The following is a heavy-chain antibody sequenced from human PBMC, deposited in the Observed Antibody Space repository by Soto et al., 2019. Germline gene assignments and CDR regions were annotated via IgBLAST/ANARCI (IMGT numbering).Heavy chain of an antibody. Sequence: ETLSLTGAVSGYSISSGYYGGWIRQPPGKGLEWIGSIYHSGSTYYNPSLKSRVTISVDTSKNQFSLKLSSVTAADTAVYYCARVDDSSGYCDYWGQGTLVTVSS. CDR1: GYSISSGYY. CDR3: ARVDDSSGYCDY. J-gene: IGHJ4*02. CDR2: IYHSGST. D-gene: IGHD3-22*01. V-gene: IGHV4-38-2*01.